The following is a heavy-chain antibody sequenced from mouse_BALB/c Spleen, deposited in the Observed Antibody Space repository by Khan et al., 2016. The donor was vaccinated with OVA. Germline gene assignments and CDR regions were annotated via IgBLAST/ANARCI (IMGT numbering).Heavy chain of an antibody. V-gene: IGHV1S81*02. J-gene: IGHJ2*01. D-gene: IGHD2-10*01. CDR1: GYTFTNYW. CDR2: IYPGDGRS. CDR3: ARNAYFGNYIDY. Sequence: QVQLKESGAELVKPGPSVNLSCKASGYTFTNYWVHWVKQRPGQGLEWIGEIYPGDGRSTYNAKFKTKATLTVDRSSSTAYMQRSSLTSEDSSVDYRARNAYFGNYIDYWGQGTTLTVSS.